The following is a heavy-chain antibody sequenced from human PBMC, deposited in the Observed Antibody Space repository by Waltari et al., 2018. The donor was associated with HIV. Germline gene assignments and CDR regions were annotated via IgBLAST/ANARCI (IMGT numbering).Heavy chain of an antibody. D-gene: IGHD2-15*01. CDR1: GGPISSYS. J-gene: IGHJ6*02. CDR3: ARDPVRAYCSGGSCYAHYYYYGMDV. V-gene: IGHV4-4*07. CDR2: IYTSGST. Sequence: QVQLQESGPGLVKPSETLSLTCPVSGGPISSYSWSWIRQPAGKGLEWIGRIYTSGSTNYNPSLKSRVTMSVDTSKNQFSLKLSSVTAADTAVYYCARDPVRAYCSGGSCYAHYYYYGMDVWGQGTTVTVSS.